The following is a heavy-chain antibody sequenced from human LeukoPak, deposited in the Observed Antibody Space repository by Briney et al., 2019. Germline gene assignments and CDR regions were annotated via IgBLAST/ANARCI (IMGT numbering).Heavy chain of an antibody. CDR1: GYTFTSYD. CDR2: INPNSGGT. J-gene: IGHJ4*02. Sequence: ASVKVSCKASGYTFTSYDINWVRQATGQGLGWMGWINPNSGGTNYAQKFQGRVTMTRDTSISTAYMELSRLRSDDTAVYYCARSGIAVAGSYFDYWGQGTLVTVSS. D-gene: IGHD6-19*01. CDR3: ARSGIAVAGSYFDY. V-gene: IGHV1-2*02.